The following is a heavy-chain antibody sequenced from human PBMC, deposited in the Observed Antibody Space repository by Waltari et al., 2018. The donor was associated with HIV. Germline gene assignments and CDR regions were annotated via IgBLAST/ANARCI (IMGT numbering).Heavy chain of an antibody. V-gene: IGHV3-48*03. CDR2: INSNSGTI. CDR3: ARDDLNVRRAFDI. D-gene: IGHD3-10*01. CDR1: GCPFFPF. Sequence: EQLVESGGGLVRPGGSLRLSCVVSGCPFFPFECNWVRQAPGKGLEWISYINSNSGTIHYADSVKGRFTISRDNAKSSLYLQMRNLTGEDTAVYYCARDDLNVRRAFDIWGQGTMVTVSS. J-gene: IGHJ3*02.